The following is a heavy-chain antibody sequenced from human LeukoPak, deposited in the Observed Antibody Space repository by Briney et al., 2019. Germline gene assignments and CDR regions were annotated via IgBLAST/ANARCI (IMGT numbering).Heavy chain of an antibody. D-gene: IGHD3-3*01. Sequence: PGGSLRLSCAASGFTFRDYYMSWIRQAPGKGLEWVSYITGSGTTIYYADSVKGRFTISRDNAKNSLYLQMNSLRAEDTAVYYCARVFEIITIFGVVMVGFDYWGQGTLVTVSS. J-gene: IGHJ4*02. CDR3: ARVFEIITIFGVVMVGFDY. CDR1: GFTFRDYY. CDR2: ITGSGTTI. V-gene: IGHV3-11*04.